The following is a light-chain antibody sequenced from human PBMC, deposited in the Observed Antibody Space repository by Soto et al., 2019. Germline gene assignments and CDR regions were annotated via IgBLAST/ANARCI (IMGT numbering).Light chain of an antibody. J-gene: IGKJ3*01. CDR1: QSVSSSY. Sequence: EIVLTQSPGTLSLSPGERATLSCRASQSVSSSYLAWYQQKPGQAPRLLIHGASSRATGIPDRFSGSGSGTHFSLTISRLEPEDFAVYYWQQYGSSIFTFGPGTKVDIK. CDR2: GAS. V-gene: IGKV3-20*01. CDR3: QQYGSSIFT.